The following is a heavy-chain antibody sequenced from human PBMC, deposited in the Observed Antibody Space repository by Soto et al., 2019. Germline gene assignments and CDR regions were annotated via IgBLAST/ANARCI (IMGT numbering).Heavy chain of an antibody. J-gene: IGHJ4*02. CDR3: AKDPHQLIVYFDY. V-gene: IGHV3-23*01. D-gene: IGHD2-2*01. CDR2: ISDNGGTT. Sequence: GGSLRLSCAASEFTFSNYAMSWVRQAPGKGLEWVSSISDNGGTTYYADSVKGRFTISRDNSKNTLYLQMNSLRAEDTAVYYCAKDPHQLIVYFDYWGQGTYVT. CDR1: EFTFSNYA.